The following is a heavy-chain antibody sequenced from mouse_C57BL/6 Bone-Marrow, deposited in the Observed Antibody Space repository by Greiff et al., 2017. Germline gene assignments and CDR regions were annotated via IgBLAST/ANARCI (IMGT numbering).Heavy chain of an antibody. J-gene: IGHJ3*01. V-gene: IGHV1-18*01. Sequence: EVKLMESGPELVKPGASVKIPCKASGYTFTDYNMDWVKQSHGKSLEWIGDINPNNGGTIYNQKFKGKATLTVDKSSSTAYMELRSLTSEDTAVYYCAREGLYPWFAYWGQGTLVTASA. CDR1: GYTFTDYN. CDR2: INPNNGGT. CDR3: AREGLYPWFAY.